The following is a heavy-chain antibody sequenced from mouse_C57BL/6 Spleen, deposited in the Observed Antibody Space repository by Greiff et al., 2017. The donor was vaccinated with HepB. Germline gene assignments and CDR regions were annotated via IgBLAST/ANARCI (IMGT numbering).Heavy chain of an antibody. CDR2: IYPRSGNT. V-gene: IGHV1-81*01. CDR3: AREGSSYGYFDV. CDR1: GYTFTSYG. Sequence: VQLQQSGAELARPGASVKLSCKASGYTFTSYGISWVKQRTGQGLEWIGEIYPRSGNTYYNEKFKGKATLTADKSSSTAYMELRSLTSEDSAVYFCAREGSSYGYFDVWGTGTTVTVSS. J-gene: IGHJ1*03. D-gene: IGHD1-1*01.